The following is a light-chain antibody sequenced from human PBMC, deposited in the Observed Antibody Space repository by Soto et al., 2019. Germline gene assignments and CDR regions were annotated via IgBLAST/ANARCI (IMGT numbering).Light chain of an antibody. CDR1: QSVSSY. J-gene: IGKJ1*01. CDR3: QQRSNWPVT. V-gene: IGKV3-11*01. Sequence: EIVLTQSPGTLSLSPGERATLSCRASQSVSSYLAWYQQKPGPAPRLLIYDASTRATGISARFSGSGSGTYCTLTISSLEPEDFAVYYCQQRSNWPVTFGQGTRVEVK. CDR2: DAS.